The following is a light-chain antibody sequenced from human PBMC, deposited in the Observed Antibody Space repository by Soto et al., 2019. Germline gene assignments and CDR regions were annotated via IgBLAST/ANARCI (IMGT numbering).Light chain of an antibody. CDR2: GAS. CDR1: QSVSSN. CDR3: QKYNNWPPT. J-gene: IGKJ2*01. Sequence: EIVMTQSSATLSVSPGERATLSCRASQSVSSNLAWYQQKPGQAPRLLIYGASTRATGIPARFSGSGSGTEFTLTISSLQSEDFAVYYCQKYNNWPPTFGQGTKLEIK. V-gene: IGKV3-15*01.